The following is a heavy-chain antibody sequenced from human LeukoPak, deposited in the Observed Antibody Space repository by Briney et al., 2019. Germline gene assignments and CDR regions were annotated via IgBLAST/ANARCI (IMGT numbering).Heavy chain of an antibody. CDR3: ARIVAVSRYFDY. CDR1: GGSFSGYY. V-gene: IGHV4-34*01. Sequence: SETLSLTCAVYGGSFSGYYWSWIRQPPGKGLEWIGEVNHSGSTNYNPSLKSRVTISVDTSKNQFSLKLSSVTAADTAVYYCARIVAVSRYFDYWGQGTLVTVSS. J-gene: IGHJ4*02. D-gene: IGHD1-26*01. CDR2: VNHSGST.